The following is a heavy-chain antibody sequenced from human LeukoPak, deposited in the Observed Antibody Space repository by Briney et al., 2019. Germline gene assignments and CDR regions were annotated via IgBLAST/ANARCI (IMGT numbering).Heavy chain of an antibody. V-gene: IGHV3-9*01. CDR2: ISWNSGSI. CDR3: AKASSGWTVTSAFDI. Sequence: GRSLRLSCVASGFTFHDYAMHWVRQVPGGGLEWVSGISWNSGSIGYADSVKGRFTISRDNAKNSLYLQMNSLRAEDTALYYCAKASSGWTVTSAFDIWGQGTMVTVSS. D-gene: IGHD6-19*01. CDR1: GFTFHDYA. J-gene: IGHJ3*02.